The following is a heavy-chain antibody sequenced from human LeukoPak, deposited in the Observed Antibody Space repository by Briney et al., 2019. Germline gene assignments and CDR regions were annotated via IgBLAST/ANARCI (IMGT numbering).Heavy chain of an antibody. CDR3: AKAANTMVRGVMPDY. Sequence: GGSLRLSCAASGFTFDDYAMHWVRHAPGKGLEWVSGISRNSGSIGYADSVKGRFTISRDNAKNSLYLQMNSLRAEDTALYYCAKAANTMVRGVMPDYWGQGTLVTVSS. CDR1: GFTFDDYA. CDR2: ISRNSGSI. J-gene: IGHJ4*02. D-gene: IGHD3-10*01. V-gene: IGHV3-9*01.